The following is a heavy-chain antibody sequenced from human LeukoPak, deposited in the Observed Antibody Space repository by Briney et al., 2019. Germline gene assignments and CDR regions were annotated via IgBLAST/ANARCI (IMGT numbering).Heavy chain of an antibody. CDR1: GGSISSYY. CDR2: IYYSGST. V-gene: IGHV4-59*01. J-gene: IGHJ4*02. CDR3: ARRGLSGWYVRY. Sequence: PSETLSLTCTVSGGSISSYYWSWIRQPPGKGLEWIGYIYYSGSTNYNPSLKSRVTISVDTSKNQFSLKLSSVTAADTAVYYCARRGLSGWYVRYWGQGTLVTVSS. D-gene: IGHD6-19*01.